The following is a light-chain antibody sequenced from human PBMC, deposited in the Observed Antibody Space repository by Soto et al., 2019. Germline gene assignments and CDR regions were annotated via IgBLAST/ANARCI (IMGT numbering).Light chain of an antibody. CDR2: NNN. CDR1: RSNIGGNT. V-gene: IGLV1-44*01. Sequence: QSVLTQPPSASGTPGQRVTISCSGSRSNIGGNTVNWYQQLPGTAPKLLIYNNNQRPSGVPDRFSGSKSGTSASLAICGLQSEDEADYYCAAWDDSLIGVVFGGGTKLTVL. CDR3: AAWDDSLIGVV. J-gene: IGLJ2*01.